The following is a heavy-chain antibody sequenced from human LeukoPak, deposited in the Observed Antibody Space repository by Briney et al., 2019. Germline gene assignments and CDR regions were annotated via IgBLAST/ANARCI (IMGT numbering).Heavy chain of an antibody. CDR3: ARGSPGQQLVLFDY. J-gene: IGHJ4*02. CDR1: GFTFSSYE. Sequence: GGSLRLSCAASGFTFSSYEMNWVRQAPGKGLEWVSYISSSGSTIYYADSVKGRFTISRDNAKNSLYLQMNSLRAEDTAVYYCARGSPGQQLVLFDYWGQGTLVTVSS. D-gene: IGHD6-13*01. V-gene: IGHV3-48*03. CDR2: ISSSGSTI.